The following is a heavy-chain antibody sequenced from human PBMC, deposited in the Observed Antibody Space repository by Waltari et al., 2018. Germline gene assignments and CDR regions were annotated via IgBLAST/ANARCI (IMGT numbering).Heavy chain of an antibody. V-gene: IGHV4-34*01. CDR1: GGSFSGYY. J-gene: IGHJ6*02. Sequence: QVQLQQWGAGLLKPSETLSLTCAVYGGSFSGYYWSWIRQPPGKGLEWIGEINHSGSTNYNPSLKSRVTISVDTSKNQFSLKLSSVTAADTAVYYCARGYSLLLPTVLGGMDVWGQGTTVTVSS. CDR3: ARGYSLLLPTVLGGMDV. CDR2: INHSGST. D-gene: IGHD2-15*01.